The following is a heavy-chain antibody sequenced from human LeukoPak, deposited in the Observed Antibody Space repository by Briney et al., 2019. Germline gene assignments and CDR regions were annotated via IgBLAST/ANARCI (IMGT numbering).Heavy chain of an antibody. D-gene: IGHD4-17*01. V-gene: IGHV1-69*13. CDR2: IIPIFGTA. CDR1: GGTFSSYA. CDR3: AGDRRLDGDPGYMDV. Sequence: ASVKVSCKASGGTFSSYAINWVRQAPGQGLEWMGGIIPIFGTATYAQTYQGRVTITADESTSTAYMELSSLKSEDTAVYYCAGDRRLDGDPGYMDVWGKGTTVSISS. J-gene: IGHJ6*04.